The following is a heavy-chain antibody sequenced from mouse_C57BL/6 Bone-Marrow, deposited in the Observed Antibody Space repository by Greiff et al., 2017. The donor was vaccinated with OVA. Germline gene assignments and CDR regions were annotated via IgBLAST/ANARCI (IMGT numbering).Heavy chain of an antibody. Sequence: VQLQQSGAELVRPGASVKLSCTASGFNIKDDYMHWVKQRPEQGLEWIGWIDPENGDTEYASKCQGKATITADTSSNTAYLQLSSLTSEDTAVYYCTTDTTRYFYVWGTGTTVTVSS. CDR3: TTDTTRYFYV. J-gene: IGHJ1*03. CDR2: IDPENGDT. D-gene: IGHD2-12*01. CDR1: GFNIKDDY. V-gene: IGHV14-4*01.